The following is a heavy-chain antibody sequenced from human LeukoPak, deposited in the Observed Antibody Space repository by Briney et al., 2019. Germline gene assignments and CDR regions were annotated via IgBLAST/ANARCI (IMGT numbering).Heavy chain of an antibody. Sequence: SETLSLTCTVSGGSISSGSYYWSWIRQPAGKGLEWIGRIYTSGSTNYNPSLKSRVTISVDTSKNQFSLKLSSVTAADTAVYYCARGDSRKNAFDIWGQGTMVTVSS. J-gene: IGHJ3*02. CDR2: IYTSGST. V-gene: IGHV4-61*02. CDR3: ARGDSRKNAFDI. CDR1: GGSISSGSYY. D-gene: IGHD6-13*01.